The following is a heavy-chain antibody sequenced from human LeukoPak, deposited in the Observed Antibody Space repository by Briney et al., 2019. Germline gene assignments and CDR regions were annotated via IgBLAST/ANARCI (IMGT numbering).Heavy chain of an antibody. J-gene: IGHJ4*02. D-gene: IGHD3-22*01. CDR2: IIASGGST. V-gene: IGHV3-23*01. CDR3: AKTSPDSSGYYYPGY. Sequence: IIASGGSTYYAESVKGRFTIYRDNTKNRVYLQMNRQRDEDRDVYYCAKTSPDSSGYYYPGYWGQGTLVTVSS.